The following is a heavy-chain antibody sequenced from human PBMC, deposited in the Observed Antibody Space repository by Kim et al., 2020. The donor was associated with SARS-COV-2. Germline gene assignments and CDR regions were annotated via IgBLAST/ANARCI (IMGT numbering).Heavy chain of an antibody. J-gene: IGHJ4*02. Sequence: SETLSLTCAVYDGSFSGYSWSWIRQPPGKGLEWIGEINHSGSTNYNPSLKSRVTISVDTSKNQFSLKLSSVTAADTAVFYCARGISFPSAYKKYYFDYWGQGTLVTVSS. CDR1: DGSFSGYS. CDR2: INHSGST. V-gene: IGHV4-34*01. CDR3: ARGISFPSAYKKYYFDY. D-gene: IGHD3-3*01.